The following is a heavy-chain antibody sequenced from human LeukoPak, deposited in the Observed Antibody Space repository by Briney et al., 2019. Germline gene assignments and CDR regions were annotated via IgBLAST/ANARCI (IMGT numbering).Heavy chain of an antibody. V-gene: IGHV5-51*01. CDR3: AKSNRGDGYNYWFDP. Sequence: GESLKISCKGSGYSFSNYWIGWVRQMPGKGLEWMGIIYPGDSDTRYSPSFEGQVTISSDKSITTAYLQWSSLKASDTAMYYCAKSNRGDGYNYWFDPWGQGTLVTVSS. D-gene: IGHD5-24*01. J-gene: IGHJ5*02. CDR1: GYSFSNYW. CDR2: IYPGDSDT.